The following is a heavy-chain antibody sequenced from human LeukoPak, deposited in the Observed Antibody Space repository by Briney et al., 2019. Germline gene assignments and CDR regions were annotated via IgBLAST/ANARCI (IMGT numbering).Heavy chain of an antibody. J-gene: IGHJ4*02. CDR3: ARGRATVTKEFGY. Sequence: ASVKVSCKASGYTSTSYDINWVRQATGQGLEWMGWMNPNSGNTGYAQKFQGRVTMTRNTSISTAYMELSSLRSEDTAVYYCARGRATVTKEFGYWGQGTLVTVSS. CDR2: MNPNSGNT. V-gene: IGHV1-8*01. D-gene: IGHD4-11*01. CDR1: GYTSTSYD.